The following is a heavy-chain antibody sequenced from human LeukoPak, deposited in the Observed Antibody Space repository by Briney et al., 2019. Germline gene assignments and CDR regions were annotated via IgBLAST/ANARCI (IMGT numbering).Heavy chain of an antibody. CDR1: GYTFTGYY. CDR2: INPNSGGT. CDR3: ARVRPTAVTEYYYYGMDV. Sequence: GASVKVSCKASGYTFTGYYMHWVRQAPGQGLEWMGWINPNSGGTNYAQKFQGRVTMTRDTSISTAYMELSRLRSDDTAVNYCARVRPTAVTEYYYYGMDVWGQGTTVTVSS. J-gene: IGHJ6*02. D-gene: IGHD4-23*01. V-gene: IGHV1-2*02.